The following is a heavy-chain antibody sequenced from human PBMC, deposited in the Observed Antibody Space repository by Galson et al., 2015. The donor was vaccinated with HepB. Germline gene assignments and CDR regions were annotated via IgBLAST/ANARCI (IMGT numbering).Heavy chain of an antibody. D-gene: IGHD3-10*01. Sequence: SLRLSCAASGFTFSSYGMHWVRQAPGKGLEWVSYISSSSSTIYYADSVKGRFTISRDNAKNSLYLQMNSLRAEDTAVYYCARSGSDNVLLWFGDAEFDPWGQGTLVTVSS. J-gene: IGHJ5*02. CDR1: GFTFSSYG. CDR2: ISSSSSTI. V-gene: IGHV3-48*01. CDR3: ARSGSDNVLLWFGDAEFDP.